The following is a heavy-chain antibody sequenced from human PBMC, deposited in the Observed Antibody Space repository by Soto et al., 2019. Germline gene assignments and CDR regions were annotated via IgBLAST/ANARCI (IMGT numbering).Heavy chain of an antibody. V-gene: IGHV3-33*01. CDR2: IRYDGSKK. J-gene: IGHJ4*02. D-gene: IGHD5-12*01. CDR1: GFTFSSYG. Sequence: QVQLVESGGGVVQPGRSLRLSCVASGFTFSSYGMHWVRQAPGKGLEWVAVIRYDGSKKYYADYVKGRFTISRDSSKNTVYLQMNRLRAEETAMYYCARVNGGDGYDGGRLDYWGQGILVTVSP. CDR3: ARVNGGDGYDGGRLDY.